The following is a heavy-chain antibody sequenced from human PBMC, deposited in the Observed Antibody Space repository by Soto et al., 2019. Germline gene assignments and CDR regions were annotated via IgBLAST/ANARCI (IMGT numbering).Heavy chain of an antibody. CDR1: EGSSIDGGCC. V-gene: IGHV4-30-4*01. CDR2: IYSSGST. CDR3: ARARYSSPDF. J-gene: IGHJ4*02. Sequence: SHRWTVAEGSSIDGGCCWSSILQPPWKVLEWIGYIYSSGSTYYHPSLKSRVTISVDTSKNQFSLKLSSVTAAVTAVYYCARARYSSPDFCGQATLVSVSS. D-gene: IGHD6-13*01.